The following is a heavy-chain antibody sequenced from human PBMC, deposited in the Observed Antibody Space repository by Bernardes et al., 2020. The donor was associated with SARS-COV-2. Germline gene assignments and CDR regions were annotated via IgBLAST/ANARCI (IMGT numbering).Heavy chain of an antibody. Sequence: SETLSLTCTVSGGSISSYYWSWIRQPPGPGLEWIGYIYYSGRTNYNPSLKSRVTISVDTSKNQFSLKLSSVTAADTAVYYCARGPPGDDYIWGSYRYGDYWGQGTLVTVSS. D-gene: IGHD3-16*02. V-gene: IGHV4-59*01. J-gene: IGHJ4*02. CDR1: GGSISSYY. CDR2: IYYSGRT. CDR3: ARGPPGDDYIWGSYRYGDY.